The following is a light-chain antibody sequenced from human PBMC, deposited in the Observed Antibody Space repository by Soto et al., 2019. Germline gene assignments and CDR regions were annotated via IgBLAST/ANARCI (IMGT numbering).Light chain of an antibody. CDR2: EVS. CDR1: SSDIGVYNS. Sequence: QSALTQPAPESGSLGQSINISCTGTSSDIGVYNSVSWYQYHPGKVPRLLIFEVSDRPSGVSNRFSGSKSGNTASLTISGLHADYDADYFCRSFTTTCPHVFCTGT. V-gene: IGLV2-14*01. J-gene: IGLJ1*01. CDR3: RSFTTTCPHV.